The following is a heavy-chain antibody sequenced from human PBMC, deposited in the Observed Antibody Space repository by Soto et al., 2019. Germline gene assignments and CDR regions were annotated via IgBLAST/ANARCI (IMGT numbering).Heavy chain of an antibody. Sequence: SETLSLTCTVSSGSISTSNYYWGWIRQPPGKGLEWIGSIYYSGTTYYNPSLKSRVTISVDTSKNQFSLKLTSVTAADTTVYYCATIAARPALADYWGQGTLVTVS. D-gene: IGHD6-6*01. J-gene: IGHJ4*02. CDR1: SGSISTSNYY. CDR3: ATIAARPALADY. V-gene: IGHV4-39*01. CDR2: IYYSGTT.